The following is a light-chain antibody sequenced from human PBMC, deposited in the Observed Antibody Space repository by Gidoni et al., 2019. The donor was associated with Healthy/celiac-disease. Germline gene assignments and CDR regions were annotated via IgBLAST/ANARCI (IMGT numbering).Light chain of an antibody. CDR2: AAS. Sequence: EIVLTQSPATLSLSPGERATLSCRASPNGSSYLAWYQQKPGQAPRLLIYAASNRATGIPARFSGSGSGTDFTLTISSLEPEDFAVYYCQQRSNWPGTFGGGTKVEIK. CDR3: QQRSNWPGT. V-gene: IGKV3-11*01. CDR1: PNGSSY. J-gene: IGKJ4*01.